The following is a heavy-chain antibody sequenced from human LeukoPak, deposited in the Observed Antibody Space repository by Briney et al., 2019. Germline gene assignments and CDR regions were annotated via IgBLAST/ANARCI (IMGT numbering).Heavy chain of an antibody. Sequence: GGSLRLSCAASGLTLSGSAIHWVRQASGKGLEWVGRIRSKANTYATAYSARVKGRFTISRDSSKNTLYLQMNSLRAEDTAIYYCAKEPATSRYFDDWGQGTLVTVSS. CDR1: GLTLSGSA. CDR2: IRSKANTYAT. D-gene: IGHD2-2*01. CDR3: AKEPATSRYFDD. J-gene: IGHJ4*02. V-gene: IGHV3-73*01.